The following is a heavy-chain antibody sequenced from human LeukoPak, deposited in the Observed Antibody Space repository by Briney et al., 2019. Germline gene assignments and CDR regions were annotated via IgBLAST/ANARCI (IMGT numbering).Heavy chain of an antibody. CDR2: VKQDGSEK. J-gene: IGHJ4*02. D-gene: IGHD6-13*01. CDR3: ARGRGDSSNWYFDY. CDR1: GFTFSNFW. Sequence: GGSLRLSCAASGFTFSNFWMTWVRQAPGKGLEWVANVKQDGSEKSCVDSVKGRFTISRDNAKNSLYLQMNSLRVEDTAVYYCARGRGDSSNWYFDYWGQGTLVTVSS. V-gene: IGHV3-7*01.